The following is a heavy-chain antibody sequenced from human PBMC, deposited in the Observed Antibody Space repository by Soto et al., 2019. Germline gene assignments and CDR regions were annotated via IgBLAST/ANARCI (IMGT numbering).Heavy chain of an antibody. Sequence: QVQLVQSGAEVKKPGASVKVSCKASGYTFTGYYMHWVRQGPGQGLEWMGWINPNSGGTSSAQKFQGWVTLPRYPSISPADMELSRLRSDDTAVYYCARGYVVCSSTSCYQYADYYDYMDVGGNGTTVTVSS. CDR2: INPNSGGT. D-gene: IGHD2-2*01. CDR3: ARGYVVCSSTSCYQYADYYDYMDV. V-gene: IGHV1-2*04. CDR1: GYTFTGYY. J-gene: IGHJ6*03.